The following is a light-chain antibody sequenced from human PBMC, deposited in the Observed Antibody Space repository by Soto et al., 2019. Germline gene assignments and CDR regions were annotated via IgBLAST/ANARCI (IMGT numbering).Light chain of an antibody. CDR2: EGS. J-gene: IGLJ2*01. CDR1: SCDVGSYNL. CDR3: CSYGRSSTL. V-gene: IGLV2-23*01. Sequence: QSVLSQPASVSGSPGQWVTISCTGTSCDVGSYNLVSWYQQHPGKAHKLMIYEGSKRPSGVPNRFSSSNSCNSASLTSSELQDEDESYYSCCSYGRSSTLFGGGTKLTVL.